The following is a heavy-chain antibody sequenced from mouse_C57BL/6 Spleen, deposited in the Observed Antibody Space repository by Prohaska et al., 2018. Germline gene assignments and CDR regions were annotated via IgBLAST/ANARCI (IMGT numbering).Heavy chain of an antibody. CDR3: ARRITTAMDY. Sequence: QIQLVQSGPELKKPGETVKISCKASGYTFTTYGMSWVKQAPGKGLKWMGWINTYSGVPTYADDFKGRFAFSLETSASTAYLQINNLKNEDTATYFCARRITTAMDYWGQGTSVTVSS. CDR2: INTYSGVP. V-gene: IGHV9-3*01. D-gene: IGHD1-1*01. CDR1: GYTFTTYG. J-gene: IGHJ4*01.